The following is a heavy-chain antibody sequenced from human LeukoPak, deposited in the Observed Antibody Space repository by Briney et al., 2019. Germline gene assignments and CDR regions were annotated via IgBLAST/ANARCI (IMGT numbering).Heavy chain of an antibody. D-gene: IGHD2-15*01. CDR1: GGSISSYY. Sequence: SETLSLTCTVSGGSISSYYWSWLRQPPGKGLEWIGYIYYSGSTNYNPSLKSRVTISVDTSKNQFSLKLSSVTAADTAVYYCARRDCSGGSCLFDYWGQGTLVTVSS. J-gene: IGHJ4*02. V-gene: IGHV4-59*01. CDR2: IYYSGST. CDR3: ARRDCSGGSCLFDY.